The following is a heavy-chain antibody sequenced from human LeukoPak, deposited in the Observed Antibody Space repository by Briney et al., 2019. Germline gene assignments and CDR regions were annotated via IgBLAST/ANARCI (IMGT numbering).Heavy chain of an antibody. CDR1: GFTFSRYA. J-gene: IGHJ4*02. D-gene: IGHD4-17*01. Sequence: GGSLRLSCAASGFTFSRYAMSCVRQAPGKGLEWVSAISGSGGSTYYADSVKGRFTISRDNSKNTLYLQMNSLRAEDTAVYYCAKSFGGSTVTTGYWGQGTLVTVSS. V-gene: IGHV3-23*01. CDR3: AKSFGGSTVTTGY. CDR2: ISGSGGST.